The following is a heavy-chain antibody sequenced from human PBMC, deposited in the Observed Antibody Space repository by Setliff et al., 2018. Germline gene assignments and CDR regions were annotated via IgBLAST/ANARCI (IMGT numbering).Heavy chain of an antibody. D-gene: IGHD5-12*01. CDR3: ATGGYSGYDYVY. CDR2: MNPNSGNT. J-gene: IGHJ4*02. CDR1: GYTFTSYD. Sequence: ASVKVSCKASGYTFTSYDINWVRQATGQGLEWMGWMNPNSGNTGYAQKFQGRVTMTRNTSISTAYMELSSLRSEDTAVYYCATGGYSGYDYVYWGQGTLVTVSS. V-gene: IGHV1-8*02.